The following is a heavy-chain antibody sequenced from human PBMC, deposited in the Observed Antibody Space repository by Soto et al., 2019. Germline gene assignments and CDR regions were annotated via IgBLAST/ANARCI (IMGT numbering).Heavy chain of an antibody. J-gene: IGHJ4*02. V-gene: IGHV4-59*01. Sequence: SGTLSLTFNVSGGSISIYYWSWIRQPPGKGLEWIGYIYYSGSTNYNPSLKSRVTISVDTSKNQFSLKLSSVTAADTAVYYCARDPLYCSGGSCYYGFDYWGQGTLVTVSS. CDR2: IYYSGST. D-gene: IGHD2-15*01. CDR1: GGSISIYY. CDR3: ARDPLYCSGGSCYYGFDY.